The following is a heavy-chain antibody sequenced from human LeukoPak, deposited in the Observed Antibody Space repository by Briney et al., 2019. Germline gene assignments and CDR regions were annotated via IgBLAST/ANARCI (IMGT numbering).Heavy chain of an antibody. CDR1: GYTFTSYY. D-gene: IGHD6-13*01. V-gene: IGHV1-46*01. CDR2: INPSGGST. J-gene: IGHJ6*02. CDR3: ARDCRSGSSWSSWYYYGMDV. Sequence: GASVNVSCKASGYTFTSYYMHWVRQAPGQGLEWMGIINPSGGSTSYAQKFQGRVTMTRDASTSTVYMELSSLRSEDTAVYYCARDCRSGSSWSSWYYYGMDVWGQGTTVTVSS.